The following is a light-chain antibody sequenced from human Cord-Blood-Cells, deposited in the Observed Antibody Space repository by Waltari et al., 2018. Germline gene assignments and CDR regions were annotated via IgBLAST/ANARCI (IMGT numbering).Light chain of an antibody. CDR2: DAS. Sequence: DIQMTQSPSSLPASVGDRVTITCQASQDISNYLNWYQQKPGKAPKLLIYDASNLETGVPSRFSGRGSGTDFTFTISSLQPEDIATYYCQQYDNLPLTFGGGTRVEIK. J-gene: IGKJ4*01. V-gene: IGKV1-33*01. CDR3: QQYDNLPLT. CDR1: QDISNY.